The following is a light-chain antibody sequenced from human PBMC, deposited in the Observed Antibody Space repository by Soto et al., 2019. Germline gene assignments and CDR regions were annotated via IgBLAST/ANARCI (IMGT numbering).Light chain of an antibody. CDR1: SSDVGGYNL. Sequence: QSVLTQPASVSGSPGQSITISCTGTSSDVGGYNLVSWYQQHPGKAPKLMIYEVSKRPSGVSNRFSGSKSGNTASLTISGLQAEDEADYYCCSYAGSDVVFGGGTKLTVL. V-gene: IGLV2-23*02. J-gene: IGLJ2*01. CDR2: EVS. CDR3: CSYAGSDVV.